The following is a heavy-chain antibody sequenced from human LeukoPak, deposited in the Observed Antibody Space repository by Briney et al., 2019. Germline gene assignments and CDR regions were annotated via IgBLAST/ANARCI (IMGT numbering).Heavy chain of an antibody. CDR3: ARGGTMYYGSGSFDY. CDR2: IYSGGNT. V-gene: IGHV3-66*01. J-gene: IGHJ4*02. CDR1: GFTVSSNY. D-gene: IGHD3-10*01. Sequence: GGSLRLSCAVSGFTVSSNYMNWVRQAPGKGLEWVSIIYSGGNTYYADSVKGRFTISRDNPKNTLYLQMNSLRAEDTAVYYCARGGTMYYGSGSFDYWGQGTLVTVSS.